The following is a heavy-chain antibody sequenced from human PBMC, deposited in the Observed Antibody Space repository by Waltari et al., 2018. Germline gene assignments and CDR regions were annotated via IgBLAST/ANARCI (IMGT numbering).Heavy chain of an antibody. J-gene: IGHJ4*02. CDR1: GYTFTGYY. D-gene: IGHD5-18*01. V-gene: IGHV1-2*06. Sequence: QVQLVQSGAEVKKPGASVKVSCKASGYTFTGYYMHWVRQAPGQGLEWMGRINPNSGGTNYAQKFQGRVTMTRDTSISTAYMELSRLRSDDTAVYYCAREETWIQLWGRFDYWGQGTLVTVSS. CDR3: AREETWIQLWGRFDY. CDR2: INPNSGGT.